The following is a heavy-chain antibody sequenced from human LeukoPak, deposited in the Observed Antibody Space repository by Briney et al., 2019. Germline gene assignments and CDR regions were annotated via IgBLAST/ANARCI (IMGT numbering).Heavy chain of an antibody. Sequence: PGGSLGLSCAASGFTFSSYSMNWVRQAPGKGLEWVSYISSSSSTIYYADSVKGRFTISRDNAKNSLYLQMNSLRAEDTAVYYCAREDNYSNYGYYYYCMDVWGKGTTVTVSS. V-gene: IGHV3-48*01. J-gene: IGHJ6*03. CDR1: GFTFSSYS. D-gene: IGHD4-11*01. CDR3: AREDNYSNYGYYYYCMDV. CDR2: ISSSSSTI.